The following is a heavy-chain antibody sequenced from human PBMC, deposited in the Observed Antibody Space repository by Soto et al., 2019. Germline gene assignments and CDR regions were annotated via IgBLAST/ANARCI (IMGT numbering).Heavy chain of an antibody. D-gene: IGHD3-3*01. J-gene: IGHJ4*02. CDR3: AKDRGTIFGVVITSPNFDY. CDR2: ISGSGGST. Sequence: GGSLRLSCAASGFTFSSYAMSWVRQAPGKGLEWVSAISGSGGSTYYADSVKGRFTISRDNSKNTLYLQMNSLRAEDTAVYYCAKDRGTIFGVVITSPNFDYWGQGTLVTVSS. CDR1: GFTFSSYA. V-gene: IGHV3-23*01.